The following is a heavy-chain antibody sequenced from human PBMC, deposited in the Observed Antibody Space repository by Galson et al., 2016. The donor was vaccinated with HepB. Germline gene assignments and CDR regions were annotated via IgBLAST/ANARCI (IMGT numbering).Heavy chain of an antibody. CDR3: VLGCPAPAV. CDR1: GFTFRNYG. J-gene: IGHJ6*04. Sequence: SLRLSCAASGFTFRNYGMTWVRQAPGKGLEVVSSISRSGDSIDYADSVKGRFTISRDNSKNTLSLQMNSLTAADTAIYYCVLGCPAPAVWGKGTTVTVSS. CDR2: ISRSGDSI. V-gene: IGHV3-23*01. D-gene: IGHD3-10*01.